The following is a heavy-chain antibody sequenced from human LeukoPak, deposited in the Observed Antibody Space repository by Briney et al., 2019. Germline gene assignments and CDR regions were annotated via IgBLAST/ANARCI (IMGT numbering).Heavy chain of an antibody. D-gene: IGHD1-14*01. Sequence: PSETLSLTCIVSGDSISSYYWSWIRQPPGKGLEWIGRISYSGGTNYNPSLKSRVTISVDTSKNQFSLKLSSVTAADTAVYYCAGMRITTPTVRTLDYWGQGTLVTVSS. CDR1: GDSISSYY. CDR3: AGMRITTPTVRTLDY. V-gene: IGHV4-59*01. J-gene: IGHJ4*02. CDR2: ISYSGGT.